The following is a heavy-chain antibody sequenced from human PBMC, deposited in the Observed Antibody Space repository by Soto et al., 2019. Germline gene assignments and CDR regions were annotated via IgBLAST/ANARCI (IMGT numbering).Heavy chain of an antibody. J-gene: IGHJ4*02. Sequence: EVELLESGGGLAQPGGSLRLSCPASGFTFSSYAMSWVRQAPGKGLEWVSSISGSGGSTYYADSVKGRFTISRDNSKNTLYLQMNSLRAEDTAVYYCAKDLRNWYSDYWGQGTLVTVSS. CDR3: AKDLRNWYSDY. D-gene: IGHD1-26*01. CDR2: ISGSGGST. V-gene: IGHV3-23*01. CDR1: GFTFSSYA.